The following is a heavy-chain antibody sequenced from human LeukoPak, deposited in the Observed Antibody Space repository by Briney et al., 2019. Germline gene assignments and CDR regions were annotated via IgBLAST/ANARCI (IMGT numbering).Heavy chain of an antibody. CDR1: GGSISSSSYY. D-gene: IGHD3-22*01. J-gene: IGHJ4*02. CDR2: IYRSGTT. CDR3: ARANYYYDSSGYYYNYYFDS. V-gene: IGHV4-61*05. Sequence: SETLSLTCTVSGGSISSSSYYWGWIRQPPGKGLEWIGYIYRSGTTHYNPSLKSRVTISADRSKNQFSLRPSSMTAADTAVYYCARANYYYDSSGYYYNYYFDSWGQGALVTVSS.